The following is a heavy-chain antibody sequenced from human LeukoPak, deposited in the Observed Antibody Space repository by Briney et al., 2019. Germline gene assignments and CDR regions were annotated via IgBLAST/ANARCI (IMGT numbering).Heavy chain of an antibody. CDR3: ARGQPTYYYDSSGPAASDY. Sequence: GGSLRLSCAASGFTFSSYEMNWVRQPPGKGLEWVSYISSSGSTIYYADSVKGRFTISRDNAKNSLYLQMNSLRAEDTAVYYCARGQPTYYYDSSGPAASDYWGQGTLVTVSS. CDR1: GFTFSSYE. J-gene: IGHJ4*02. D-gene: IGHD3-22*01. CDR2: ISSSGSTI. V-gene: IGHV3-48*03.